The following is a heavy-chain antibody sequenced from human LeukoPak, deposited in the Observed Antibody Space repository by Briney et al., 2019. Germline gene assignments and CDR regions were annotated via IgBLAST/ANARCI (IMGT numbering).Heavy chain of an antibody. CDR2: INPNSGGT. CDR3: AGADSSGCFDY. D-gene: IGHD6-19*01. J-gene: IGHJ4*02. CDR1: GYTFTSYG. Sequence: ASVKVSCKASGYTFTSYGISWVRQAPGQGLEWMGWINPNSGGTNYAQKFQGRVTMTRDTSISTAYMELSRLRSDDTAVYYCAGADSSGCFDYWGQGTLVTVSS. V-gene: IGHV1-2*02.